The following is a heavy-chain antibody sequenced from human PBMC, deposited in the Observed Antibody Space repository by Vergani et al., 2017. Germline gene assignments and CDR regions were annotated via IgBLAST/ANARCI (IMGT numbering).Heavy chain of an antibody. CDR1: GFALNRHA. V-gene: IGHV3-30*18. D-gene: IGHD6-13*01. Sequence: QVQLVESGGGVVQPGTSLRLSCVVSGFALNRHAMYWVRQAPGKGLEWVVGISFDGTNEYYPDLVKGRFTVSRDNSKNTVYLQMNSLRVEDTAIYYCAKDISSSERYLDFWGQGTLVTVSA. CDR2: ISFDGTNE. J-gene: IGHJ4*02. CDR3: AKDISSSERYLDF.